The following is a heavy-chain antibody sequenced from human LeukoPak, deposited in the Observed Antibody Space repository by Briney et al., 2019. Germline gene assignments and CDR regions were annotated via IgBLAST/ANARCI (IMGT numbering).Heavy chain of an antibody. D-gene: IGHD3-10*01. Sequence: GGSLRLSCAASGFTVSSNYMSWVRQAPGKGLEWVSVIYSGGSTYYADSVKGRFTISRDNAKNSLYLQMNSLRAEDTAVYYCARSGSMVRGVINSVDYWGQGTLVTVSS. CDR2: IYSGGST. J-gene: IGHJ4*02. CDR1: GFTVSSNY. V-gene: IGHV3-53*01. CDR3: ARSGSMVRGVINSVDY.